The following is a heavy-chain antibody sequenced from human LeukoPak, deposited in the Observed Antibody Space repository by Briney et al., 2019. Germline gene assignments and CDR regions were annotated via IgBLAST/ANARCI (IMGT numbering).Heavy chain of an antibody. D-gene: IGHD2-8*01. V-gene: IGHV3-30*18. Sequence: GGSLRLSCAASGFTFSSYGMHWVRQAPGKGLEWVAVISYDGSNKYYADSVKGRFTISRDNSKNTLYLQMNSLRAEDTAVYYCANGYCTNGICYPYYYYYMDVWGKGTTVTVSS. CDR3: ANGYCTNGICYPYYYYYMDV. CDR2: ISYDGSNK. CDR1: GFTFSSYG. J-gene: IGHJ6*03.